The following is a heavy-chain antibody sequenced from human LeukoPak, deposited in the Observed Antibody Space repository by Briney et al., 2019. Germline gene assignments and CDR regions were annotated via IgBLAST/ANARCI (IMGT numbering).Heavy chain of an antibody. D-gene: IGHD3-10*01. Sequence: PSQTLSLTCAVSGGSISSGGYSWSWIRQPPGKGLEWIGYIYHSGSTYYNPSPKSRFTISVDRSKNQCSLKLSSVTAADTAVYYCASYRYGSGSYSIHWGQGTLFTVSS. J-gene: IGHJ4*02. CDR2: IYHSGST. V-gene: IGHV4-30-2*01. CDR1: GGSISSGGYS. CDR3: ASYRYGSGSYSIH.